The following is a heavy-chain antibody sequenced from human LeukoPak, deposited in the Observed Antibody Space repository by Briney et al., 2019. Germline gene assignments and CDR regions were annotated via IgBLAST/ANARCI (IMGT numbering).Heavy chain of an antibody. CDR1: GFTFRSYV. Sequence: GGSLRLSCAASGFTFRSYVMNWVRQAPGMGLEWVATIGGSGDTTYYADSVKGRFTVSRGNSKNTLSLQMNSLRAEDTATYYCAKYLLTSIAARSFDVWGQGTTVIVSS. V-gene: IGHV3-23*01. J-gene: IGHJ3*01. CDR2: IGGSGDTT. D-gene: IGHD2-15*01. CDR3: AKYLLTSIAARSFDV.